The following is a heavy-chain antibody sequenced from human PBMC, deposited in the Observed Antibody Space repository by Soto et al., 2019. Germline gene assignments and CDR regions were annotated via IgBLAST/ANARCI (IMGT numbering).Heavy chain of an antibody. V-gene: IGHV5-10-1*01. CDR3: GRVRVDKAEGWFDP. Sequence: GESLKISCKVSGYSFSSFWITWVRQMPGKGLEWMGRIDPSDSYANYSPSFQGHVTFSADKSIITAYLQWSSLKASDTAMYYCGRVRVDKAEGWFDPWGQGILVTVSS. CDR1: GYSFSSFW. J-gene: IGHJ5*02. CDR2: IDPSDSYA. D-gene: IGHD5-18*01.